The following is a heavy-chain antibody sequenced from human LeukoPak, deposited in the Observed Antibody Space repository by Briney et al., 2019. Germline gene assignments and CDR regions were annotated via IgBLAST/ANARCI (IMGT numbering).Heavy chain of an antibody. J-gene: IGHJ4*02. D-gene: IGHD2-2*01. V-gene: IGHV1-46*01. CDR3: AKGDAGPLGYCSSTNCPYYFDY. CDR1: GYTFTDYY. CDR2: INPSGGST. Sequence: GASVKVSCKASGYTFTDYYMHWVRQAPGQGLEWMGIINPSGGSTRYAQEFQGRVTMARDTSTSTVYMELSGLRSEDTAVYYCAKGDAGPLGYCSSTNCPYYFDYWGQGTLVTVSS.